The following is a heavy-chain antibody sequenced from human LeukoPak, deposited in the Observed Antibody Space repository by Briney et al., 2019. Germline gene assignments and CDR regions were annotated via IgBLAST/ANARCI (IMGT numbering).Heavy chain of an antibody. Sequence: PGGSLRLSCATSGFIFSHHGMNWVRQVPGKGLEWVSGIRADAVTTYYADSVKGRFIISRDNSKNTLYLQMNSLRAEDTAVYYCAKDADGSGSYYYYYYYMDVWGKGTTVTVSS. CDR1: GFIFSHHG. CDR3: AKDADGSGSYYYYYYYMDV. V-gene: IGHV3-23*01. CDR2: IRADAVTT. J-gene: IGHJ6*03. D-gene: IGHD3-10*01.